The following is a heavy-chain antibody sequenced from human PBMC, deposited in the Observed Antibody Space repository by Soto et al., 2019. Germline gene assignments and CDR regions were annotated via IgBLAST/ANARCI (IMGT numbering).Heavy chain of an antibody. CDR1: GYTFTHYY. J-gene: IGHJ4*02. V-gene: IGHV1-46*01. CDR2: INPATGST. D-gene: IGHD6-13*01. CDR3: ARDLAAGDH. Sequence: QVQLVQSGAEVKKPGASVKLSCRTSGYTFTHYYIHWVRHAPGQGLEWLAIINPATGSTNYAQEFQARVTLTMDTSTTTVYMELSGLRAEDTAIFYCARDLAAGDHWGQGTLVTVSS.